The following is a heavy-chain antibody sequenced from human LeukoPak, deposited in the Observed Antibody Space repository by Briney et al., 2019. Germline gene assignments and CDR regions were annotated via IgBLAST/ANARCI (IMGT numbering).Heavy chain of an antibody. D-gene: IGHD5-18*01. J-gene: IGHJ3*02. CDR2: ISYDGSNK. CDR3: ARVDSYGAFDI. CDR1: GFTFSSYA. Sequence: GGSLRLSCAASGFTFSSYAMHWVRQAPGKGLEWVAVISYDGSNKYYADSVKGRFTISRDNSKNTLYLQMNSLRADDTAVYYCARVDSYGAFDIWGQGTMVTVSS. V-gene: IGHV3-30*04.